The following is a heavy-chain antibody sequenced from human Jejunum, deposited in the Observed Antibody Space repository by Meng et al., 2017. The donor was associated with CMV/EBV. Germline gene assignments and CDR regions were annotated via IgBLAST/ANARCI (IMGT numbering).Heavy chain of an antibody. CDR1: YSVTSYW. Sequence: YSVTSYWIGWVRQMPGKGLEWMGAIYPGTSETKYSPSFQGRVTISADKSISTAYLQWSNLKTSDTALYYCASGRYPFFDYWGLGTLVTVSS. CDR3: ASGRYPFFDY. D-gene: IGHD3-16*02. V-gene: IGHV5-51*01. CDR2: IYPGTSET. J-gene: IGHJ4*02.